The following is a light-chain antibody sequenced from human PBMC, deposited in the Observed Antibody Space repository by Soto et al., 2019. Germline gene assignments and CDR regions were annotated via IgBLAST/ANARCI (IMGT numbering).Light chain of an antibody. CDR2: NAS. CDR3: QQYANRPT. Sequence: LVSHDGNNYLNWYQQRPGKAPRRLIYNASNRDAGVPDRFRGSGSGTDFTFNISRLEAEDIGVYYCQQYANRPTFGQGTRLEIK. J-gene: IGKJ5*01. V-gene: IGKV2-30*01. CDR1: LVSHDGNNY.